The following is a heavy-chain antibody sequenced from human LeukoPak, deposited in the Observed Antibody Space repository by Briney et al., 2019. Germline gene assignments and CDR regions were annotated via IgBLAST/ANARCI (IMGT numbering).Heavy chain of an antibody. D-gene: IGHD3-10*01. CDR1: RFTFSTYW. CDR3: AKDFQGSGSSYCFVY. J-gene: IGHJ4*02. V-gene: IGHV3-9*01. Sequence: GGSLRLSCAASRFTFSTYWMNWVRQAPGKGLEWVSGINWNSGSIDYADSVKGRFTISRDNAKNSLYLQMDSLRPEDTALYYCAKDFQGSGSSYCFVYWGQRTLVTVSS. CDR2: INWNSGSI.